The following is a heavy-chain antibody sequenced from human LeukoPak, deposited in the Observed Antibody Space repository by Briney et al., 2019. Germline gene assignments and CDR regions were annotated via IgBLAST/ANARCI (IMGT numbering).Heavy chain of an antibody. CDR1: GFTVSNNY. D-gene: IGHD3-3*02. J-gene: IGHJ4*02. CDR3: ARKTSSFSPLDY. V-gene: IGHV3-66*02. CDR2: IYSGGST. Sequence: GGSLRLSCAASGFTVSNNYMSWVRQAPGKGLEWVSVIYSGGSTYYAGSVKGRFTISRDNSRNTLYLQMNGLRAEDTAVYYCARKTSSFSPLDYWGQGTLVTVSS.